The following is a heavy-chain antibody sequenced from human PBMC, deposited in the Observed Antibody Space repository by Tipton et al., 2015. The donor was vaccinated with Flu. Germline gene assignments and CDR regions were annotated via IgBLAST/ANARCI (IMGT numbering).Heavy chain of an antibody. V-gene: IGHV4-38-2*01. CDR2: IYHRGST. Sequence: TLSLTCSVSGYSISSGYYWGWFRRPPGMGLEWIGTIYHRGSTYYNPSLKSRLTISVDTSKNQFSLKLSSVTAADTAVYYCARHTGDSVRGVIDYWGQGTLVTVSS. CDR3: ARHTGDSVRGVIDY. D-gene: IGHD3-10*02. J-gene: IGHJ4*02. CDR1: GYSISSGYY.